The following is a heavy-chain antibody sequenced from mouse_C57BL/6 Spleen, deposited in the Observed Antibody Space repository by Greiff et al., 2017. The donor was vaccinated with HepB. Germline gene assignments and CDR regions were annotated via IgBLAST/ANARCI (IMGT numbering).Heavy chain of an antibody. J-gene: IGHJ4*01. CDR2: ISNGGGST. CDR1: GFTFSDYY. D-gene: IGHD1-1*01. CDR3: ALLTTVVARYYAMDY. V-gene: IGHV5-12*01. Sequence: EVQLVESGGGLVQPGGSLKLSCAASGFTFSDYYMYWVRQTPEKRLEWVAYISNGGGSTYYPDTVKGRFTISRDNAKNTLYLQMSRLKSEDTAMYYCALLTTVVARYYAMDYWGQGTSVTVSS.